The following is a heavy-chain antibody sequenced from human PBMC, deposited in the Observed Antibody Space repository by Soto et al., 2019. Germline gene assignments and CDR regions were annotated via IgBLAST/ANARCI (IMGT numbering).Heavy chain of an antibody. J-gene: IGHJ4*01. CDR3: AIDYSSYGPFDH. CDR2: ISSSSSTI. CDR1: GFTFSSYS. D-gene: IGHD5-18*01. V-gene: IGHV3-48*01. Sequence: GGSLRLSCAASGFTFSSYSMNWVRQAPGKGLEWVSYISSSSSTIYYADSVKGRFTISRDNAKNSLYLQMNSLRAEDTAVYYCAIDYSSYGPFDHWGHGTLVTVPS.